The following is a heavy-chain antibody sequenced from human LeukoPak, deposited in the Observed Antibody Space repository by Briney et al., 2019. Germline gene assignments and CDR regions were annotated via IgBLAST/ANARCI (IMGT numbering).Heavy chain of an antibody. V-gene: IGHV3-66*01. CDR1: GFTVSSNY. Sequence: GGSLRLSCAASGFTVSSNYMSWVRQAPGKGLEWVSVIYSGGRTEYADSVKGRFTISRDNSKNTLYLQMNSLRAGDTAVYYCARESGSYYGVTLDYWGQGTLVTVSS. CDR2: IYSGGRT. J-gene: IGHJ4*02. CDR3: ARESGSYYGVTLDY. D-gene: IGHD1-26*01.